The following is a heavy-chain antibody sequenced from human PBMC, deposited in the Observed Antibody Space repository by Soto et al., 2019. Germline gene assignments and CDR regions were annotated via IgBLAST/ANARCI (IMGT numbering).Heavy chain of an antibody. CDR3: ARGWGLVFDY. V-gene: IGHV4-59*01. D-gene: IGHD2-21*02. CDR1: GGSISSYY. CDR2: IYYSGSA. J-gene: IGHJ4*02. Sequence: SETLSLTCPFSGGSISSYYWIWIRQPPGKGLEWIGYIYYSGSANYNPSLKSRVTISVDTSKNQFSLKLSSVTAADTAVYYCARGWGLVFDYWGQGTLVTVSS.